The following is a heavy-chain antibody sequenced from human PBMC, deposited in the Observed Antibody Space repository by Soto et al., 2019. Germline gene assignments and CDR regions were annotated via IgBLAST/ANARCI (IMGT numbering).Heavy chain of an antibody. CDR3: AGTTSHQWYFMEV. Sequence: QVQLQESGPGLVKPSQTLSLTCAISGDSVSSNSAAWNWIRLSPSRGLEWLARTYYRSRWYNDYAVSVRSRITFNPDTSKNHFSLQLTSVTPEDTAVYYCAGTTSHQWYFMEVWSKGTTVTVSS. J-gene: IGHJ6*03. D-gene: IGHD1-7*01. V-gene: IGHV6-1*01. CDR2: TYYRSRWYN. CDR1: GDSVSSNSAA.